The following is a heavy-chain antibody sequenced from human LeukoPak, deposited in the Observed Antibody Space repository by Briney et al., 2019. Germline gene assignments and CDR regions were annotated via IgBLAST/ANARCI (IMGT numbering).Heavy chain of an antibody. CDR1: GGSFSGYY. J-gene: IGHJ4*02. CDR2: INHSGST. CDR3: ARQSWYYDILTGLDY. V-gene: IGHV4-34*01. D-gene: IGHD3-9*01. Sequence: SETLSLTCAVYGGSFSGYYWSWIRQPPGRGLEWIGEINHSGSTNYNPSLKSRVTISVDTSKNQFSLKLSSVTAADTAVYYCARQSWYYDILTGLDYWGQGILVTVSS.